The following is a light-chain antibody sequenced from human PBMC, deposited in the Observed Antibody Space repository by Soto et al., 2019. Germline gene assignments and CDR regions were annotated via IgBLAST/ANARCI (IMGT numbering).Light chain of an antibody. Sequence: QSVLTQPPSVSGAPGQRVTISCTGSSSNIGAGYDVHWYQQLPGTAPKLLIYGNSNRPSGVPDRFSGSKSGTSASLAITGLQAEDEADYYGESYDSSLSGSRDFGTGTKVTVL. CDR2: GNS. CDR3: ESYDSSLSGSRD. CDR1: SSNIGAGYD. V-gene: IGLV1-40*01. J-gene: IGLJ1*01.